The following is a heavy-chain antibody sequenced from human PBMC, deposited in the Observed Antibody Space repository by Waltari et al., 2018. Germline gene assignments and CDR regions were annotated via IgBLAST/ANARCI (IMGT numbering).Heavy chain of an antibody. CDR2: VHPSGRT. CDR1: GDSISSNYW. Sequence: QVQLQESGPGLVKPSGTLSLTCAVSGDSISSNYWWSWVRQSPGKGLEWIGQVHPSGRTHYNPSLQSRVTISVDKSKNQFSLNLNSVTAADTAVYYCAGDRAIGLFFDYWGQGTLVTVSS. V-gene: IGHV4-4*02. CDR3: AGDRAIGLFFDY. D-gene: IGHD2-2*01. J-gene: IGHJ4*02.